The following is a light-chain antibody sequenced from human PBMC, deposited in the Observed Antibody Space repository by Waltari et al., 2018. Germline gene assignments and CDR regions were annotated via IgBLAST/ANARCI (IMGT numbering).Light chain of an antibody. Sequence: QSALTQPASVSGSPGQSITISCTATSSDVGGYNYASWYQQNPGKAPKLLIYEVSNRPSGVSNRVSGSKCGNTASLTISGLQTEDEADYYCSSYTDSSTLVFGGGTKLTVL. CDR2: EVS. CDR1: SSDVGGYNY. J-gene: IGLJ3*02. CDR3: SSYTDSSTLV. V-gene: IGLV2-14*01.